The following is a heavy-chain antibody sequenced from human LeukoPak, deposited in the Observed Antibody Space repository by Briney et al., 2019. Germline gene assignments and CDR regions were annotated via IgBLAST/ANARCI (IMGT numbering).Heavy chain of an antibody. CDR1: XXX. J-gene: IGHJ4*02. CDR3: ARAGAYCGGDCYDYYFDY. D-gene: IGHD2-21*02. CDR2: IYSGGST. Sequence: XXXMSWVRQAXXKGLEWVSVIYSGGSTYYADSVRGRFTISRDNSKDTLYLQMNSLRAEDTAVYYCARAGAYCGGDCYDYYFDYWGQGTLVTVSS. V-gene: IGHV3-53*01.